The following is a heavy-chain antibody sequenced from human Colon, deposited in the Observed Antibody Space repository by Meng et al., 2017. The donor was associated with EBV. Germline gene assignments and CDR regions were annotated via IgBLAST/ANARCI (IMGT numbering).Heavy chain of an antibody. Sequence: QQLGEGLLKPSGTLYPTPAGNGGSLSGAYWNWIRQHPGKGLEWIGEIIHGGSPSYNPSLKSRVTISIDTSKNQLSLMLSSVTAADTAVYYCARRPTGIDYWGQGTLVTVSS. CDR2: IIHGGSP. CDR1: GGSLSGAY. CDR3: ARRPTGIDY. J-gene: IGHJ4*02. D-gene: IGHD2-8*02. V-gene: IGHV4-34*12.